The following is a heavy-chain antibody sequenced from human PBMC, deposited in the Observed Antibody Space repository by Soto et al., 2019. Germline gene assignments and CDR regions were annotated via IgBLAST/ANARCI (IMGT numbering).Heavy chain of an antibody. CDR3: ARDRAYDDYVWGSYHYWFDP. CDR2: IKQDGSEK. CDR1: GFTFSSYW. D-gene: IGHD3-16*02. V-gene: IGHV3-7*01. Sequence: GGSLRLSCAASGFTFSSYWMSWVRQAPGKGLEWVANIKQDGSEKYYVDSVKGRFTISRDNAKNSLYLQMNSLGAEDTAVYYCARDRAYDDYVWGSYHYWFDPWGQGTLVTVSS. J-gene: IGHJ5*02.